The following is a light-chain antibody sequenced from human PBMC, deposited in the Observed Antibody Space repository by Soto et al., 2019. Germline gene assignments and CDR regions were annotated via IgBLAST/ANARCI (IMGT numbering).Light chain of an antibody. J-gene: IGKJ5*01. CDR2: GAS. Sequence: MTHSPATLSVSTGEGVTLSCRASQSVRSHLAWYQQKPGQPPRLLIYGASTRATGIPARFSGSGFGTEFTLTISSLQSADFAVYYCQQYKNWPLFGQGHDWRL. CDR1: QSVRSH. V-gene: IGKV3-15*01. CDR3: QQYKNWPL.